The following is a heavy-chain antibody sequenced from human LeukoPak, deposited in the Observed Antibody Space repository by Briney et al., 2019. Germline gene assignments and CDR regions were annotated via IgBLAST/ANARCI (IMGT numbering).Heavy chain of an antibody. D-gene: IGHD4-17*01. V-gene: IGHV1-69*01. CDR2: IIPIFGTA. CDR3: ASPILYGDYAGEYYFDY. Sequence: SVKVSCKASGGTFSSYAISWVRQAPGQGLEWMGGIIPIFGTANYAQKFQGRVTITADESTSTAYMELSSLRSEDTAVYYCASPILYGDYAGEYYFDYWGQGTLVTVSS. J-gene: IGHJ4*02. CDR1: GGTFSSYA.